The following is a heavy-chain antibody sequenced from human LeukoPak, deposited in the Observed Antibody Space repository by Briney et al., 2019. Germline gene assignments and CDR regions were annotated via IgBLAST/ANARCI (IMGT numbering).Heavy chain of an antibody. CDR2: LSGSGGST. J-gene: IGHJ4*02. Sequence: GGSLRLSCAASGFTFSSYAMSWVRQAPGKGLEGVSSLSGSGGSTVYADSVKGRFTISRDNSKDTLFLQLNSLRAEDTAVYFCAKQSGYSYASGYYFDFWGQGTLVTVSS. CDR1: GFTFSSYA. CDR3: AKQSGYSYASGYYFDF. V-gene: IGHV3-23*01. D-gene: IGHD5-18*01.